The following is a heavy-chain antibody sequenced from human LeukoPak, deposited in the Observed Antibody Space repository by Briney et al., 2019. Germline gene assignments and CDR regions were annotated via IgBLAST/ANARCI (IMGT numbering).Heavy chain of an antibody. Sequence: ASVKVSCKASGYSFTSYFIHWVRQAPGQGLEWMGIINPNGGSTGYAQKFQGRVSMSRDTSTSTVYMELSSVRAEDTAVYYCVREGGGDRGRAFDMWGEGTMVTVSS. J-gene: IGHJ3*02. CDR3: VREGGGDRGRAFDM. CDR1: GYSFTSYF. V-gene: IGHV1-46*01. CDR2: INPNGGST. D-gene: IGHD2-21*02.